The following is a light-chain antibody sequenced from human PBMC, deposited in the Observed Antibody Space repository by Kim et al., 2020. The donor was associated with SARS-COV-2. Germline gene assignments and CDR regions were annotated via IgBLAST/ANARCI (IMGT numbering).Light chain of an antibody. V-gene: IGKV1-39*01. CDR3: EQYYIARPYT. J-gene: IGKJ2*01. Sequence: ASVGDRVTITRRASQTSNTYLNWYQQKAGKAPKVRIYAASSLQSGVPPRFIGSGSGTDFTLTISSLQPEDLATYYCEQYYIARPYTFGQGTKLQIK. CDR1: QTSNTY. CDR2: AAS.